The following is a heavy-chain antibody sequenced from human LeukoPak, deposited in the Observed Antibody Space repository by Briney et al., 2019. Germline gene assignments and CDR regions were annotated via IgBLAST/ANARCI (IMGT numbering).Heavy chain of an antibody. CDR2: KYYRSKWYN. D-gene: IGHD6-6*01. V-gene: IGHV6-1*01. CDR3: ATNRGSSPGLDF. Sequence: SQTLSLTCALSGXSVSSNSAAWNWIRQSPSRGLEWLGRKYYRSKWYNDYAVSVKSRITINPDTSKNQFSLQLNSVTPEDTAVYYCATNRGSSPGLDFWGQGTLVTVSS. J-gene: IGHJ4*02. CDR1: GXSVSSNSAA.